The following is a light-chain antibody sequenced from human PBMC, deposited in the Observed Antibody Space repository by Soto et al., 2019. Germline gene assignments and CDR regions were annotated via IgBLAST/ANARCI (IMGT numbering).Light chain of an antibody. CDR2: EVS. Sequence: QSALTQPPSASGSPGQSVTISCTGTSSDVGGYNYVSWYQQHPGKAPKLMIYEVSKRPSGVPDRFSGSKSGNTASLTVSGLQAEDEADYYCSSYAGSTGDVVFGGGTKVTVL. V-gene: IGLV2-8*01. CDR3: SSYAGSTGDVV. CDR1: SSDVGGYNY. J-gene: IGLJ2*01.